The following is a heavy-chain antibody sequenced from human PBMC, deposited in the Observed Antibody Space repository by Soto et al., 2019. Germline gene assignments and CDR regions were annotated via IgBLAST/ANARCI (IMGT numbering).Heavy chain of an antibody. D-gene: IGHD2-15*01. CDR1: GFTFSDYY. CDR2: ISSSSSYT. J-gene: IGHJ5*02. CDR3: AREGDIVVVVAANWFDP. V-gene: IGHV3-11*06. Sequence: GGSLRLSCAASGFTFSDYYMSWSRQAPGKGLEWVSYISSSSSYTNYADSVKGRFTISRDNAKNSLYLQMNSLRAEDTAVYYCAREGDIVVVVAANWFDPWGQGTLVTVSS.